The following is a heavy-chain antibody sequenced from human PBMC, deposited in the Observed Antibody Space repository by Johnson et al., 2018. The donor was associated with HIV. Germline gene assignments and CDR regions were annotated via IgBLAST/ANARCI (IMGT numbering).Heavy chain of an antibody. Sequence: VQLVESGGGLVQPGGSLRLSCAASGFTFSSYWMSWVRQAPGQGLEWVANIKLDGSEKYYVDSVKGRFTISRDNSENTLYLQMNSLKAEDTAVYYCASLSDDAFDFWGQGTMVIVSS. V-gene: IGHV3-7*01. CDR2: IKLDGSEK. CDR1: GFTFSSYW. CDR3: ASLSDDAFDF. J-gene: IGHJ3*01.